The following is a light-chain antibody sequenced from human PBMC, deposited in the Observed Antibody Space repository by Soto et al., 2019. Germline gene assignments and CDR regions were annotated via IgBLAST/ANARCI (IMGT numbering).Light chain of an antibody. V-gene: IGKV1-5*03. J-gene: IGKJ1*01. Sequence: DIQMTQSPSTLSASVGDRVTITCRASQSIRAWLAWYQQKPGKAPTLLTYKASSLESGVPSRFSGSGAGTEFSLTISSLQPQDFSSYYCQQYNSYSRTFGQGTKVDSK. CDR1: QSIRAW. CDR3: QQYNSYSRT. CDR2: KAS.